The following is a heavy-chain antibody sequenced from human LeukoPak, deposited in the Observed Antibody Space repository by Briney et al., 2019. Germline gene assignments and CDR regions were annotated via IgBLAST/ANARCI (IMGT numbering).Heavy chain of an antibody. CDR3: ARDFLVAPVRYYGMDV. V-gene: IGHV4-59*12. CDR1: GGSISSYY. J-gene: IGHJ6*02. CDR2: IYYSGST. D-gene: IGHD5-12*01. Sequence: SETLSLTCTVSGGSISSYYWSWIRQPPGKGLEWVGYIYYSGSTNYNPSLKSRVTMSVDTSKNQFSLKLSSVTAADTAVYYCARDFLVAPVRYYGMDVWGQGTTVTVSS.